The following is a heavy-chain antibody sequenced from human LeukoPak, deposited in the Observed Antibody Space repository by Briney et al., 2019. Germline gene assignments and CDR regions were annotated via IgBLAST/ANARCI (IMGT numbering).Heavy chain of an antibody. J-gene: IGHJ4*02. V-gene: IGHV3-30*18. CDR2: ISYDGSNK. CDR1: GFTFSSYG. CDR3: AKDPEVGIAAAGSFDY. D-gene: IGHD6-13*01. Sequence: VGSLRLSCAASGFTFSSYGMHWVRQAPGKGLEWVAVISYDGSNKYYADSVKGRFTISRDNYKNTLYLQMNSLRAEDTAVYYCAKDPEVGIAAAGSFDYWGQGTLVTVSS.